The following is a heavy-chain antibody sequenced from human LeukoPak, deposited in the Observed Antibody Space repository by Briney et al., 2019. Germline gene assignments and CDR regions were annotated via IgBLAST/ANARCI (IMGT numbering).Heavy chain of an antibody. Sequence: SETLSLTCAVYGGSFSGYCWSWIRQPPGKGLEWIGEINHSGSTNYNPSLKSRVTISVDTSKNQFSLKLSSVTAADTAVYYCARQIVVVPAAIKWFDPWGQGTLVTVSS. J-gene: IGHJ5*02. CDR3: ARQIVVVPAAIKWFDP. D-gene: IGHD2-2*01. V-gene: IGHV4-34*01. CDR2: INHSGST. CDR1: GGSFSGYC.